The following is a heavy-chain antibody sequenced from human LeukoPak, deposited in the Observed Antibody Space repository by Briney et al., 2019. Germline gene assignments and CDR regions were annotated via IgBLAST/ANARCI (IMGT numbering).Heavy chain of an antibody. V-gene: IGHV3-48*01. CDR1: GFTFSRYN. J-gene: IGHJ4*02. Sequence: GGSLRLSCAASGFTFSRYNMVWVRQAPGKGLEWISYISSTLYSTFYTDSVRGRFTISRDNAKNSLFLQMNGLRAEDTAVYYCARSRLASFDYWGQGTLVAVSS. CDR3: ARSRLASFDY. CDR2: ISSTLYST.